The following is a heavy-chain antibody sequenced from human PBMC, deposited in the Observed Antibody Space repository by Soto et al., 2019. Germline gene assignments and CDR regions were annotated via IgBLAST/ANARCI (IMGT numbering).Heavy chain of an antibody. J-gene: IGHJ3*02. Sequence: SETLSLTCTVSGSPISSYYWSWIRQPPGKGLEWIGYIYHSGSTYYNPSLKSRVTISVDRSKNQFSLKLSSVTAADTAVYYCARGDWLVAFDIWGQGTMVTVSS. CDR2: IYHSGST. D-gene: IGHD3-9*01. V-gene: IGHV4-59*12. CDR3: ARGDWLVAFDI. CDR1: GSPISSYY.